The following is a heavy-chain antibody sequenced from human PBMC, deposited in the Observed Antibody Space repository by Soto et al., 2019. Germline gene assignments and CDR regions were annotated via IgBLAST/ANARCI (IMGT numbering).Heavy chain of an antibody. J-gene: IGHJ4*02. CDR1: GFNFDDYA. V-gene: IGHV3-9*01. D-gene: IGHD3-22*01. CDR3: AKDISSGWFEVVDS. Sequence: VQLMESGGGLVQPGTSLRLSCAASGFNFDDYAMHWVRQAPGKGLEWVSGISWNSGSADYADSVKGRFTISRNNAKNYPYLQTCSVGPEDTSFYFCAKDISSGWFEVVDSWGQGNLVNVSP. CDR2: ISWNSGSA.